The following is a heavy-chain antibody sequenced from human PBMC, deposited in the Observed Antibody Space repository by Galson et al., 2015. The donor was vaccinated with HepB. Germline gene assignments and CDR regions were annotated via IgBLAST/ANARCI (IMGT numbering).Heavy chain of an antibody. D-gene: IGHD3-10*01. Sequence: SLRLSCAASGFTFSSYWMSWVRQAPGKGLEWVANIKQDGSEKYYADSVKGRFTISRDNSKNTLYLQMNSLRAEDTAVYYCARDHYYGSGSCNFDYWGQGTLVTVSS. CDR1: GFTFSSYW. J-gene: IGHJ4*02. CDR3: ARDHYYGSGSCNFDY. CDR2: IKQDGSEK. V-gene: IGHV3-7*01.